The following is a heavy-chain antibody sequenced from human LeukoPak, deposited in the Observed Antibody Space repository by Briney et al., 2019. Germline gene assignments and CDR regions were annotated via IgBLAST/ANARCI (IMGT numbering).Heavy chain of an antibody. V-gene: IGHV4-59*01. CDR3: ARGVGSSSWYDP. J-gene: IGHJ5*02. D-gene: IGHD6-13*01. Sequence: SETLSLTCTVSGGSINYYYWMWIRQPPGKGLEWIGYIYYSGGTHYNPSLKSRVIISGDTSKNQFSLKLSSVTAADTAVYYCARGVGSSSWYDPWGQGTLVTVSS. CDR1: GGSINYYY. CDR2: IYYSGGT.